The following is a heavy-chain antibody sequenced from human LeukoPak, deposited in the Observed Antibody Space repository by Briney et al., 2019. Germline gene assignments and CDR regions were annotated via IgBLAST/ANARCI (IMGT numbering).Heavy chain of an antibody. D-gene: IGHD3-10*01. Sequence: GESLKISCKGSGYSFGTYWIAWVRQMPGKGLEWTGIIYPGDSDIRYSPSFQGQVTISADKSISTAYLQWSSLKASDTAFYYCARQSGGYWHFDLWGRGTLVTVSS. CDR1: GYSFGTYW. CDR2: IYPGDSDI. V-gene: IGHV5-51*01. J-gene: IGHJ2*01. CDR3: ARQSGGYWHFDL.